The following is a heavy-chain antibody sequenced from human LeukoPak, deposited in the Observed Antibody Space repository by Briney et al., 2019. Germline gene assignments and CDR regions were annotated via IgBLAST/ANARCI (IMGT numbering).Heavy chain of an antibody. J-gene: IGHJ3*02. CDR2: INHSGST. CDR3: ARNDYGDWLGI. Sequence: PSETLSLTCAVYGGSFSGYYWSWIRQPPGKGLEWIGEINHSGSTNYNPSLKSRVTMSVDTSKNQFSLKLSSVTAADTAVYYCARNDYGDWLGIWGQGTMVTVSS. D-gene: IGHD4-17*01. V-gene: IGHV4-34*01. CDR1: GGSFSGYY.